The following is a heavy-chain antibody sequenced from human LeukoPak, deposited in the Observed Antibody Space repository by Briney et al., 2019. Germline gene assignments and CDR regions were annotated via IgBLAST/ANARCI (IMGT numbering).Heavy chain of an antibody. D-gene: IGHD3-10*01. Sequence: PSETLSLTCTVSGGSISSGGYYWSWIRQHPGKGLEWIGYIYYSRSTFYNPSLKSRVTISVDTSKNQFSQKLSSVTAADTAVYYCARAPRPEYYYGSGSYSSGWYFDLWGRGTLVTVSS. J-gene: IGHJ2*01. CDR3: ARAPRPEYYYGSGSYSSGWYFDL. CDR2: IYYSRST. V-gene: IGHV4-31*03. CDR1: GGSISSGGYY.